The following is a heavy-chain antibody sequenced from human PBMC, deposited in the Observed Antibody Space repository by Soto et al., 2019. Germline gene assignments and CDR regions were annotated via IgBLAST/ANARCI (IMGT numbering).Heavy chain of an antibody. V-gene: IGHV3-33*01. CDR3: ARDGGSGGSRWLDP. Sequence: GGSLRLSCAASGFTFTSYGFHWVRQAPGKGLEWVAVIWYDGSIEYYADSVKGRFTTSRDNSENTLYLQMDSLRAEDTAVYYCARDGGSGGSRWLDPWGQGTLVTVSS. CDR2: IWYDGSIE. D-gene: IGHD2-15*01. CDR1: GFTFTSYG. J-gene: IGHJ5*02.